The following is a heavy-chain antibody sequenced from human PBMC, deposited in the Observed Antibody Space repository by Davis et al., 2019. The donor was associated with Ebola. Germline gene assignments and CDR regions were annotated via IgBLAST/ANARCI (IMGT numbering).Heavy chain of an antibody. CDR2: ISYDGNNK. D-gene: IGHD1-26*01. Sequence: GGSLRLSCAASGFTFSRYTIHWVRQAPGKGLEWVTLISYDGNNKYYADSVKGRFTISRDNSKNTLLLQMHSLRVEDTAVYYCARGLWEEFDQWGQGTPVTVSS. CDR1: GFTFSRYT. J-gene: IGHJ4*02. CDR3: ARGLWEEFDQ. V-gene: IGHV3-30-3*01.